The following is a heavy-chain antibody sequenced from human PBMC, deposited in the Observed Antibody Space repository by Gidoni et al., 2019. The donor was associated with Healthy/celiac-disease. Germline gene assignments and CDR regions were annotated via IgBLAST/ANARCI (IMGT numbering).Heavy chain of an antibody. V-gene: IGHV3-23*01. CDR1: GFTFSSYA. J-gene: IGHJ6*02. Sequence: EVQLLESGGGLVQPGGSLRLSCAASGFTFSSYAMSWVRQAPGKGLEWVSAISGSGGSTYYADAVKGRFTISRDNSKNTLYLQMNSLRAEDTAVYYCAKASTVTQIYYYYGMDVWGQGTTVTVSS. D-gene: IGHD4-4*01. CDR3: AKASTVTQIYYYYGMDV. CDR2: ISGSGGST.